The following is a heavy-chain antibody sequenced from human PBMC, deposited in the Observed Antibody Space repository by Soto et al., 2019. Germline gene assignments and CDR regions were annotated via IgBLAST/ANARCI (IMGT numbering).Heavy chain of an antibody. D-gene: IGHD2-8*01. CDR2: INPSGGST. J-gene: IGHJ4*02. V-gene: IGHV1-46*01. Sequence: ASVKVSCKASGYTFTSYGISWVRQAPGQGLEWMGIINPSGGSTSYAQKFQGRVTMTRDTSTSTVYMELSSLRSEDTAVYYCARALRHFDYWGQGTLVTVSS. CDR1: GYTFTSYG. CDR3: ARALRHFDY.